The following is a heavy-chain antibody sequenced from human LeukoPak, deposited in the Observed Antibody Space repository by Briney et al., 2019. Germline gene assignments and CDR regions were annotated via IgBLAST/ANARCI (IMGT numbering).Heavy chain of an antibody. Sequence: ASVKVSCKASGYTFTGYYIHWVRQAPGQGLEWMGWINPNNGGTNYAQKFQGRVTMTRDTSISTAYTELSRLRSDDTAVYHCARTSYSIGWYPPDYWGQGTLVTVSS. CDR1: GYTFTGYY. V-gene: IGHV1-2*02. CDR2: INPNNGGT. D-gene: IGHD6-19*01. J-gene: IGHJ4*02. CDR3: ARTSYSIGWYPPDY.